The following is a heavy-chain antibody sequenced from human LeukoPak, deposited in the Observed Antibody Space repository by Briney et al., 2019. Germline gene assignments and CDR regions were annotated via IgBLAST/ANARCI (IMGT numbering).Heavy chain of an antibody. CDR1: GFTFRSYG. Sequence: PGGSLRLSCAASGFTFRSYGMHWVRQAPGKGLEWVALMSHDGNYKHYADSVKGRFTISRDNSKNTLYLQMNSLRVEDTAVYYCVKDRIVISFGDVSKHWGQGTLVTVSS. CDR2: MSHDGNYK. CDR3: VKDRIVISFGDVSKH. V-gene: IGHV3-30*18. J-gene: IGHJ1*01. D-gene: IGHD3-10*01.